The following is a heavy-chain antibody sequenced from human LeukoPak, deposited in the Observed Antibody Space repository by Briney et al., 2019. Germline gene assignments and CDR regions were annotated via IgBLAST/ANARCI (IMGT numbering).Heavy chain of an antibody. D-gene: IGHD3-10*01. J-gene: IGHJ4*02. CDR1: GGSISSGDYY. Sequence: PSETLSLTCTVSGGSISSGDYYWSWIRQPPGKGLEWIGYIYYSGSTYYNPSLKSRVTISVDTSKNQFSLKLSSVTAADTAVYCCARDRMSGGYFDYWGQGTLVTVSS. CDR3: ARDRMSGGYFDY. V-gene: IGHV4-30-4*01. CDR2: IYYSGST.